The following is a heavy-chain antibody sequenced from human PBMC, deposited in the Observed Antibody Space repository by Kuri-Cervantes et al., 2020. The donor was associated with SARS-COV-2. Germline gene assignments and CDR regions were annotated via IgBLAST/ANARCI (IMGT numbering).Heavy chain of an antibody. V-gene: IGHV1-2*02. D-gene: IGHD6-6*01. CDR1: GGTFSSYA. Sequence: ASVKVSCKASGGTFSSYAISWVRQAPGQGLEWMGWINPNSGGTNYAQKFQGRVTATSDTSISTAYMELSGLRSDDTAVYYCTRDGGIAARSDYWGQGTLVTVSS. CDR3: TRDGGIAARSDY. J-gene: IGHJ4*02. CDR2: INPNSGGT.